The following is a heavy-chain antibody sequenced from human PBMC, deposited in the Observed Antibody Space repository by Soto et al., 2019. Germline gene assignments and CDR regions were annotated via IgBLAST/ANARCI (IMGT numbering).Heavy chain of an antibody. J-gene: IGHJ6*03. CDR2: ISGSGGNT. V-gene: IGHV3-23*01. CDR3: AKALYYYGSGTTYYYYMDV. CDR1: GFTFSSYA. D-gene: IGHD3-10*01. Sequence: GGSLRLSCAASGFTFSSYAMSWVRQAPGKGLEWVSAISGSGGNTYYPDSVKGRFTISRDNSKNTLYLQMSSLRVEDTAVFYCAKALYYYGSGTTYYYYMDVWGKGTTVTVSS.